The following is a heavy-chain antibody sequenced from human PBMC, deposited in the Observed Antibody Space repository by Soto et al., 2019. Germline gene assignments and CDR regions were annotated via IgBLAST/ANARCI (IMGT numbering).Heavy chain of an antibody. CDR3: AKGGDYYGSGNIGPFNX. CDR2: ISYDGSNK. Sequence: PGGSLRLSCAASGFTFSSYGMHWVRQAPGKGLEWVSFISYDGSNKSYAYSVKVRFTISRDNSNNTLYLQMNSLRAEDTAVYYCAKGGDYYGSGNIGPFNXWGQGTLVTVSX. J-gene: IGHJ4*02. CDR1: GFTFSSYG. V-gene: IGHV3-30*18. D-gene: IGHD3-10*01.